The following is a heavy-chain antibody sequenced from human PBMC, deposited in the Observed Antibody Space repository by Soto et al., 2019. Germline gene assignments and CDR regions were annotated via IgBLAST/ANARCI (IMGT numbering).Heavy chain of an antibody. V-gene: IGHV1-69*13. CDR1: GGTFSSYA. CDR2: IIPIFGTA. CDR3: AFTYYYDSRAPPGAFDI. J-gene: IGHJ3*02. D-gene: IGHD3-22*01. Sequence: ASVKVSCKASGGTFSSYAISWVRQAPGQGLEWMGGIIPIFGTANYAQKFQGRVTITADESTSTAYMELSSLRSEDTAVYYCAFTYYYDSRAPPGAFDIWGQGTMVTVSS.